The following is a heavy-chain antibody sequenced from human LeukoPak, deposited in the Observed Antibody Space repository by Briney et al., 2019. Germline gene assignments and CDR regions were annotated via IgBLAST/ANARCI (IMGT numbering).Heavy chain of an antibody. J-gene: IGHJ4*02. Sequence: GWSLRLSCTASGFTFSSYAMSWVRQAPGKGLEWVSAVSGGDGSTYYADSVKGRFTISRDNSKNTLYLQMNSLRAGDTAVYYCAKDGRYSGYSRWSDYWGQGTLVTASS. V-gene: IGHV3-23*01. CDR1: GFTFSSYA. CDR2: VSGGDGST. D-gene: IGHD5-12*01. CDR3: AKDGRYSGYSRWSDY.